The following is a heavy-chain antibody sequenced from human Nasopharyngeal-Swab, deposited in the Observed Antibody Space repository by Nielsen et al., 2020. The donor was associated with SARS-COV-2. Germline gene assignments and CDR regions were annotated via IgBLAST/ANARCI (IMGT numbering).Heavy chain of an antibody. CDR2: ISYDGSNK. D-gene: IGHD3-3*01. CDR1: GFTFSSYG. CDR3: AKDVTIFGVVNYYMDV. Sequence: GGSLRLSCAASGFTFSSYGMHWVRQAPGKGLEWVAVISYDGSNKYYADSVKGRFTISRDNSKNTLYLHMNSLRAEDTAVYYCAKDVTIFGVVNYYMDVWGKGTTVTVSS. V-gene: IGHV3-30*18. J-gene: IGHJ6*03.